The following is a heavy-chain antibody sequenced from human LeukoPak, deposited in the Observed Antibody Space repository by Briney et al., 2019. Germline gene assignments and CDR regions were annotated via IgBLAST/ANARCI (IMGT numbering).Heavy chain of an antibody. D-gene: IGHD2-21*02. J-gene: IGHJ5*02. V-gene: IGHV1-24*01. Sequence: ASVKVSCKVSGYTLTELSMHWVRQAPGKGLEWMGGFDPEDGETIYAQKFQGRVTMTEDTSTDTAYMELSSLRSEDTAVYYCATSGYCGGDCYQNWFDPWGQGTLVTVSS. CDR1: GYTLTELS. CDR3: ATSGYCGGDCYQNWFDP. CDR2: FDPEDGET.